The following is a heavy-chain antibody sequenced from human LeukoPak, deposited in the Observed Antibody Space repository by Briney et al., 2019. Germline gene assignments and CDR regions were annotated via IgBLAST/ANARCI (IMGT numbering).Heavy chain of an antibody. V-gene: IGHV4-59*01. CDR3: VRGGYYGSGNDFRFDP. CDR1: GGSISSYY. Sequence: SETLSLTCTVSGGSISSYYWSWIRQSPGKGLECFGYIHYTGSTNYNPPLKSRVTISVETSQNQFSLKLKSVTAADTAAYYCVRGGYYGSGNDFRFDPWGEGTLVTVSS. D-gene: IGHD3-10*01. J-gene: IGHJ5*02. CDR2: IHYTGST.